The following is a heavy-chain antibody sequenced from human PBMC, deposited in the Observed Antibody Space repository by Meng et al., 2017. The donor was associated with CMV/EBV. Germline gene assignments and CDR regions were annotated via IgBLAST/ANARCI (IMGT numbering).Heavy chain of an antibody. J-gene: IGHJ4*02. CDR2: IIPIFGTA. CDR1: GGTFSSYA. CDR3: AFSDCSSTSCWFDY. Sequence: SVKVSCKASGGTFSSYAISWVRQAPGQGLEWMGGIIPIFGTANYAQKFQGRVTITTDESTSTAYMELSSLRSEDTAVYYCAFSDCSSTSCWFDYWGQGTLVTVPQ. D-gene: IGHD2-2*01. V-gene: IGHV1-69*05.